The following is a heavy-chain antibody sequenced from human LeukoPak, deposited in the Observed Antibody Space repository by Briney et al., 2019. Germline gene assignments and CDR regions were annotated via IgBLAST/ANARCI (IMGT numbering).Heavy chain of an antibody. D-gene: IGHD3-10*01. CDR3: AISPRSGYSYYYMDV. CDR2: IYYSGST. J-gene: IGHJ6*03. CDR1: GGSISSYY. V-gene: IGHV4-59*08. Sequence: SETLSLTCTVSGGSISSYYWSWIRQPPGKGLEWIGYIYYSGSTNYNPSLKSRVTISVDTSKNQFSLKLSSVTAADTAVYYCAISPRSGYSYYYMDVWGKGTTVTVSS.